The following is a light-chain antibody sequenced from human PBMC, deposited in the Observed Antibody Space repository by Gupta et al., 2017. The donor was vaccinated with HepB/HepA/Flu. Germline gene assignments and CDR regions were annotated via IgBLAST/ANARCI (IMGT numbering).Light chain of an antibody. V-gene: IGLV1-36*01. Sequence: QSVLTQPPPASEAPRQRVTISCSGSSSNIGNNAVNWYQQLPGKAPKLLIYYDDLLPSGVSDRFSGSKSGTSASLAISGLQSEDEADYYCAAWDDSLNGVVFGGGTKLTVL. CDR1: SSNIGNNA. J-gene: IGLJ2*01. CDR2: YDD. CDR3: AAWDDSLNGVV.